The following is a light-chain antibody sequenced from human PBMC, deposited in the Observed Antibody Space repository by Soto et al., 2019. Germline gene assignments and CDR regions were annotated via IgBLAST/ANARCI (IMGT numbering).Light chain of an antibody. CDR3: QQYGSWT. J-gene: IGKJ1*01. CDR1: QSISSNY. V-gene: IGKV3-20*01. CDR2: GAS. Sequence: EIVLTQSPGTLSVSPGERATLSCRASQSISSNYLAWYQQKPGQAPSLLIYGASSRATGIPDRFSGSGSGTDFTLTISSLEPEDSAIDYCQQYGSWTFGQGTKVEIK.